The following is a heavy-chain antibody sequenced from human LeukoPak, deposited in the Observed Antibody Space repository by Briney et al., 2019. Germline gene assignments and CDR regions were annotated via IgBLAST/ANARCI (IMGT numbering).Heavy chain of an antibody. CDR3: ASKGAFDI. CDR1: GFTFNNAW. Sequence: GGSLRLSCAASGFTFNNAWMSWVRQAPGKGLEWVANINQDGSEKYYVDSVKGRFTISRDNAKNSLYLQMNSLRAEDTAVYYCASKGAFDIWGQGTMVTVSS. V-gene: IGHV3-7*01. CDR2: INQDGSEK. J-gene: IGHJ3*02.